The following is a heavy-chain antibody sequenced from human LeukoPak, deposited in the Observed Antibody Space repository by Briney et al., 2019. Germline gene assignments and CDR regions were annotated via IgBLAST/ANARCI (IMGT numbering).Heavy chain of an antibody. D-gene: IGHD3-3*01. CDR2: IGSSASTI. CDR1: GLTFNKYS. J-gene: IGHJ5*02. V-gene: IGHV3-48*02. CDR3: ARDSELLEWLPDSDL. Sequence: GGSLRLSCTVAGLTFNKYSMKSVRQAPGKGLEWVASIGSSASTIYYADSVQGRFTISRDHAKKSLYLQMNSLRDEDTAVYHCARDSELLEWLPDSDLWGQGTLVTVSS.